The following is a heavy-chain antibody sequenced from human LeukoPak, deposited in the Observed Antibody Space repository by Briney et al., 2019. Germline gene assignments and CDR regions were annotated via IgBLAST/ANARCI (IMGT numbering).Heavy chain of an antibody. J-gene: IGHJ4*02. Sequence: GGSLRLSCAASGFTFSSYWMHWVRQAPGEGLVWVSRINSDGSSTSYADSVKGRFTISRDNAKNTLYLQMNSLRAEDTAVYYCARSGLTGYYSGWGQGTLVTVSS. CDR1: GFTFSSYW. D-gene: IGHD3-9*01. CDR2: INSDGSST. V-gene: IGHV3-74*01. CDR3: ARSGLTGYYSG.